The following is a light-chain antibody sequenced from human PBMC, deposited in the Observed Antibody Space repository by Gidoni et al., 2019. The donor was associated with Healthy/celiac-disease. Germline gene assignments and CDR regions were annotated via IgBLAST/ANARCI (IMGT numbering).Light chain of an antibody. Sequence: EIVMTQSPATLSVSTGERATLSCRASQSVSSNLAWYQQKPGQAPRLLIYGAATRATGIPARFSGSGSGTEFTLTISSLQSEDFAVYYCQQYNNWPETFXXXTKVEIK. CDR1: QSVSSN. CDR3: QQYNNWPET. V-gene: IGKV3-15*01. CDR2: GAA. J-gene: IGKJ1*01.